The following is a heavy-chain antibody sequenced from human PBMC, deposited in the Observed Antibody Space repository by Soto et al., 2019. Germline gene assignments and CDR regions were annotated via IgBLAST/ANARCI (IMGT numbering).Heavy chain of an antibody. CDR2: IRSKAYGGTT. D-gene: IGHD4-4*01. J-gene: IGHJ5*02. V-gene: IGHV3-49*03. CDR3: TKRVSNCWFDP. CDR1: GFTFGDYA. Sequence: PGGSLRLSCTASGFTFGDYAMSWFRQAPGKGLEWVGFIRSKAYGGTTEYAASVKGRFTISRDDSKSIAYLQMNSLKTEDTAVYYCTKRVSNCWFDPWGQGTLVTVSS.